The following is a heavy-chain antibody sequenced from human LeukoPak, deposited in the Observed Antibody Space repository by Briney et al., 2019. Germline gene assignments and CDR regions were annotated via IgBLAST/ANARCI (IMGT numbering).Heavy chain of an antibody. J-gene: IGHJ3*01. CDR2: ISYDGSNK. CDR1: GFTFSSYA. D-gene: IGHD3-22*01. Sequence: GGSLRLSCAASGFTFSSYAMHWVRQAPGKGLEWVAVISYDGSNKYYADSVKGRFTISRDNSKNTLYLQMNSLRAEDTAVYYCARGVSSGLRDSSDHPPHWGQGTMVTVSS. V-gene: IGHV3-30-3*01. CDR3: ARGVSSGLRDSSDHPPH.